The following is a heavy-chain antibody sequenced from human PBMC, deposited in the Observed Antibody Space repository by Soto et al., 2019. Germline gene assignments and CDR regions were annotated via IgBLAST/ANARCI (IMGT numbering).Heavy chain of an antibody. CDR1: GFTFSSYG. J-gene: IGHJ6*02. Sequence: PWGSLRLSCSAAGFTFSSYGMHWVRQAPGKGLEWVAVIWYDGSNKYYADSVKGRFTISRDNSKNTLHLQMNSLRAEDTAVYYCARSTNYYYYYGMDVWGQGTTVTVSS. CDR2: IWYDGSNK. V-gene: IGHV3-33*01. CDR3: ARSTNYYYYYGMDV.